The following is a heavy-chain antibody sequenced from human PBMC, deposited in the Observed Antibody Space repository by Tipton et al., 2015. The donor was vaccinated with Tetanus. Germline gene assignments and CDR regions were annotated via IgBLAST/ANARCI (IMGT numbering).Heavy chain of an antibody. V-gene: IGHV3-7*01. CDR3: ARSIAVSGYYYYGMDV. Sequence: SLRLSCRASGFDFMGYGMHWVRQAPGKGLEWVANINEDGSGNYYVDSVKGRFTISRDNAGNSLFLQMNSLRVEDTAVYYCARSIAVSGYYYYGMDVWGQGTTVTVSS. CDR1: GFDFMGYG. CDR2: INEDGSGN. D-gene: IGHD6-19*01. J-gene: IGHJ6*02.